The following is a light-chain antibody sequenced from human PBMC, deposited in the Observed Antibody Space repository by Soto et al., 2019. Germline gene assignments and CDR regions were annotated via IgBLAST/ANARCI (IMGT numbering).Light chain of an antibody. J-gene: IGKJ5*01. CDR3: QQRSNWPPIT. V-gene: IGKV3-15*01. Sequence: EIVLTQSPATLSVSPGERATLSCRASQSISSNLAWYQQKPGQAPRLLIYGASTRATDMPGTFSGRGSGTEFTLTISSLRPEDFAVYYCQQRSNWPPITFGQRTRLDI. CDR1: QSISSN. CDR2: GAS.